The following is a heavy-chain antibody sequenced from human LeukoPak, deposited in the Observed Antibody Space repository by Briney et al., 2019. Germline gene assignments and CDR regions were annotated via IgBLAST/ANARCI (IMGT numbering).Heavy chain of an antibody. V-gene: IGHV4-39*01. D-gene: IGHD4-17*01. CDR2: TSSGGGA. J-gene: IGHJ4*02. Sequence: SETLSLTCFVSNGSITSTSYYWAWIRQPPGKGLEWIGTTSSGGGASYNPSLKSRVTISVGTSKTQFSLRLTSVTAADTAVYYCARQGGGDFVDSWGQGTLVSVS. CDR3: ARQGGGDFVDS. CDR1: NGSITSTSYY.